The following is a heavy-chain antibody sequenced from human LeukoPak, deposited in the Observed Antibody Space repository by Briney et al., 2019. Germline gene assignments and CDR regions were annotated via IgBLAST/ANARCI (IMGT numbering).Heavy chain of an antibody. CDR1: GYTFRNYG. CDR2: ISPYDGNT. CDR3: TRRGSRGPEGWFDP. Sequence: GASVKVSCKASGYTFRNYGITWVRQAPGQGLEWMGWISPYDGNTRYAQKVQGRVTMTTDTSTSTAYMELRSLRSDDTAVNYCTRRGSRGPEGWFDPWAQGTLVTVSS. D-gene: IGHD6-19*01. J-gene: IGHJ5*02. V-gene: IGHV1-18*01.